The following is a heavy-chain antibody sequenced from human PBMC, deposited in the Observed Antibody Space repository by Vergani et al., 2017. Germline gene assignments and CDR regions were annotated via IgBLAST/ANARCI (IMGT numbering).Heavy chain of an antibody. CDR1: GYTFTSYD. CDR2: RNPNSGNT. CDR3: ARGRYKNRKYYFDY. V-gene: IGHV1-8*01. J-gene: IGHJ4*02. Sequence: QVQLVQSGAEVKKPGASVKVSCKASGYTFTSYDINWVRQATGQGLEWMGWRNPNSGNTGYAQKFQGRVTMTRNTSISTAYMELSSLRSEDTAVYYCARGRYKNRKYYFDYWGQGTLVTVSS. D-gene: IGHD5-18*01.